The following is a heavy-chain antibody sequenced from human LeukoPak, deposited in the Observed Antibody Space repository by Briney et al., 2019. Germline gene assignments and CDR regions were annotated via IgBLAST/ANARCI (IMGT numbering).Heavy chain of an antibody. V-gene: IGHV3-21*01. CDR3: AKLSYGSGAYYYYYMDV. CDR2: ISSSSSYI. D-gene: IGHD3-10*01. Sequence: GGSLRLSCAASGFTFSSYSMNWVRQAPGKGLEWVSSISSSSSYIFYADSVKGRFTLSRDNAKNSLYLQMNSLRAEDTAVYYCAKLSYGSGAYYYYYMDVWGKGTTVTISS. CDR1: GFTFSSYS. J-gene: IGHJ6*03.